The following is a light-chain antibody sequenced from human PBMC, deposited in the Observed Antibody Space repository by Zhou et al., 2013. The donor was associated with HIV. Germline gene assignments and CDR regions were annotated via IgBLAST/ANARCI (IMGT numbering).Light chain of an antibody. CDR1: QSVSSSY. CDR2: GAS. Sequence: EIVLTQSPGTLSLSPGERATLSCRASQSVSSSYLAWYHQKPGQAPRLLIYGASYRVTGVPDRFSGSGSGTDFTLTISSLEPEDFAVYYCQQRSNWPPRYTFGQGTRLEIK. V-gene: IGKV3D-20*02. CDR3: QQRSNWPPRYT. J-gene: IGKJ2*01.